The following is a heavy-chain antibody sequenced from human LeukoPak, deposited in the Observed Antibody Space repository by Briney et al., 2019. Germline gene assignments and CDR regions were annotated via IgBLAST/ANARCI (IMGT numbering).Heavy chain of an antibody. CDR1: GFTFSSYA. CDR2: ISYDGSNK. V-gene: IGHV3-30-3*01. CDR3: ARAPQYYDFWSGLSTIGY. J-gene: IGHJ4*02. D-gene: IGHD3-3*01. Sequence: GGSLRLSCAASGFTFSSYAMHWVRQAPGKGLEWVAVISYDGSNKYYADSVKGRFTISRDNSKNTLYLQMNSLRAEDTAVYYCARAPQYYDFWSGLSTIGYWGQGTLVTVSS.